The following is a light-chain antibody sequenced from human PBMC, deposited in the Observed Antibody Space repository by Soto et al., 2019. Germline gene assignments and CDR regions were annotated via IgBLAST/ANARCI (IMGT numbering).Light chain of an antibody. J-gene: IGKJ1*01. CDR1: QDISKY. CDR2: DAS. V-gene: IGKV1-33*01. CDR3: QQFDNLPRT. Sequence: DIQMTQSPSSLSASVGDRVTITCQASQDISKYLNWYQQKPGKAPKLLIYDASNLETGVPSRFSGGGSGTVFTLTISSLQPEDIATYYCQQFDNLPRTFGQGIKVEVK.